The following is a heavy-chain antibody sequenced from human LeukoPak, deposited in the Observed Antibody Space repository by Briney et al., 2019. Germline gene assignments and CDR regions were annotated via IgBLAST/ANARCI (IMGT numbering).Heavy chain of an antibody. CDR1: GGTFSSYT. CDR3: AISEYSSLPFDY. D-gene: IGHD6-6*01. J-gene: IGHJ4*02. CDR2: IIPILGIA. V-gene: IGHV1-69*02. Sequence: SVTVSCKASGGTFSSYTISWVRQAPGQGLEWMGRIIPILGIANYAQKFQGRVTITADKSTSTAYMELSSLRSEDTAVYYCAISEYSSLPFDYWGQGTLVTVSS.